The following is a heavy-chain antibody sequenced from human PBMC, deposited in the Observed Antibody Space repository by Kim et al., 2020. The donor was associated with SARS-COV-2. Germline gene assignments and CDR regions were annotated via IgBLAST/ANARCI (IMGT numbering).Heavy chain of an antibody. D-gene: IGHD3-9*01. V-gene: IGHV3-23*01. CDR3: AKGAILTGYLFDY. Sequence: YADAVKGRCTISRDNSKNTLSLQMNSLRAEDTAVYYCAKGAILTGYLFDYWGQGTLVTVSS. J-gene: IGHJ4*02.